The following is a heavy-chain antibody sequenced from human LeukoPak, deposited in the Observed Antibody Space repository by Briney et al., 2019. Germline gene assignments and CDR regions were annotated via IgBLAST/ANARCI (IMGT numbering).Heavy chain of an antibody. Sequence: GGSLRLSCAASGFTFSNYGVHWVRQAPGKGLEWVSFIRFDGSNKYYADSVKGRFTISRDSSKNTLYMQMNSLRAEDTAVYYCARDLMGIAYRGAFYYWGQGTLVTVSS. CDR3: ARDLMGIAYRGAFYY. V-gene: IGHV3-30*02. D-gene: IGHD6-13*01. CDR2: IRFDGSNK. J-gene: IGHJ4*02. CDR1: GFTFSNYG.